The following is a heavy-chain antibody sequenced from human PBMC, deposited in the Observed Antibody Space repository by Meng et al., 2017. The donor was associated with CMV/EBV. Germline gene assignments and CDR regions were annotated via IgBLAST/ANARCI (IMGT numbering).Heavy chain of an antibody. J-gene: IGHJ4*02. V-gene: IGHV1-2*02. D-gene: IGHD6-13*01. CDR3: ARAGRHISSWYSDYFDF. Sequence: YTLTDYSIHWVRQAPGQGLEWMGWINPKSDGTSYAQKFQGRVTMTGDTSISTAYMELGSLRSDDTAVYYCARAGRHISSWYSDYFDFWGQGPLVTVSS. CDR1: YTLTDYS. CDR2: INPKSDGT.